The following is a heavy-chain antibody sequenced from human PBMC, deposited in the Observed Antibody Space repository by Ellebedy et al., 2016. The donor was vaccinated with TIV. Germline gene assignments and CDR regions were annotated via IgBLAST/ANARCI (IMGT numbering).Heavy chain of an antibody. J-gene: IGHJ4*02. V-gene: IGHV3-30*02. CDR3: AKGLGSDWAFEY. CDR1: GFTFTKYG. D-gene: IGHD6-19*01. CDR2: VNSDESNK. Sequence: GESLKISCAASGFTFTKYGMHWVRQAPGKGLEWAASVNSDESNKYYADSVKGRFTISGDNSKNTVYLQMNSLTLEDTAVYYCAKGLGSDWAFEYWGQGALVTVSS.